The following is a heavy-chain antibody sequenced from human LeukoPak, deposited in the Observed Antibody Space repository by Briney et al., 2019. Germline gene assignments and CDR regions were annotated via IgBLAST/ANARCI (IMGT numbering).Heavy chain of an antibody. CDR2: INPNSGGT. V-gene: IGHV1-2*02. CDR3: ARASSGWPIDY. D-gene: IGHD6-19*01. CDR1: GYTFTGYY. Sequence: ASVKVSFKASGYTFTGYYMHWVRQAPGQGLEWMGWINPNSGGTNHAQKFQGRVTMTRDTSISTAYMELSRLRSGDTAVYYCARASSGWPIDYWGQGTLVTVSS. J-gene: IGHJ4*02.